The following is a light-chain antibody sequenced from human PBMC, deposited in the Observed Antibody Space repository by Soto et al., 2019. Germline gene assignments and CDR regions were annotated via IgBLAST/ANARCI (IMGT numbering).Light chain of an antibody. CDR3: QQYNSYSRT. CDR1: QSIDIW. J-gene: IGKJ1*01. Sequence: DIQMTQSPSTLSASVGDRVTITCRASQSIDIWLAWFQQKPGRAPKLLISQASSLESGVPSRFSGSGSETEFTLTISSLQPDDFVTYYCQQYNSYSRTFGQGTKVEIK. CDR2: QAS. V-gene: IGKV1-5*03.